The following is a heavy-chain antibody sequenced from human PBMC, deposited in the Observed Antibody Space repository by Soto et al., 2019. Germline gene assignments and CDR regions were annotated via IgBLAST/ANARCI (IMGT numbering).Heavy chain of an antibody. CDR3: AKDKDIVATINDY. V-gene: IGHV3-23*01. J-gene: IGHJ4*02. CDR1: GFTLSSYA. D-gene: IGHD5-12*01. Sequence: PGRSLRLYCAASGFTLSSYAMSRVRQAPGKGLEWVSSISGSGGTTYFAASVKGRFTISRDNSKNTLSPQMSSLRAEDTAVYYCAKDKDIVATINDYWGQGTLVTVSS. CDR2: ISGSGGTT.